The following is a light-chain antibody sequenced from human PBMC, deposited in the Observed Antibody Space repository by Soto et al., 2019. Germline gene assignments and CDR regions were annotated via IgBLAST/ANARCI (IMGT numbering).Light chain of an antibody. V-gene: IGKV3-20*01. CDR1: QSVGSSY. CDR2: DAS. Sequence: EVVLTQSPGTLSLSPVERATLSCMASQSVGSSYLAWYQQKPGQAPRLLIYDASSRATGIPDRFSGSGSGTDFTLTISSLEPEDFAVYYCQQYRTSPPTWTFGQGTKVDIK. CDR3: QQYRTSPPTWT. J-gene: IGKJ1*01.